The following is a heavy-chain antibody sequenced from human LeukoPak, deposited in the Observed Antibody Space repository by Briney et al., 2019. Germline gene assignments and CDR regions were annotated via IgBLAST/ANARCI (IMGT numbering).Heavy chain of an antibody. V-gene: IGHV3-74*01. CDR1: GFTFSSYW. CDR3: ARGRRAFDI. Sequence: GGSLRLSCAASGFTFSSYWMHWVRQAPGKGLVWVSRINTDGSRTTYADSVKGRFTISRDSAKNTLYLQMNSLRAEDTAVYYCARGRRAFDIWGQGTMVTVSS. CDR2: INTDGSRT. J-gene: IGHJ3*02.